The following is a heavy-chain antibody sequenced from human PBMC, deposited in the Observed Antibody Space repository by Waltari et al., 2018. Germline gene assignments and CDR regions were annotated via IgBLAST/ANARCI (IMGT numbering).Heavy chain of an antibody. CDR1: GYTFTGYY. V-gene: IGHV1-2*02. J-gene: IGHJ3*02. CDR3: ARDWGYYDSSGYYYHAFDI. D-gene: IGHD3-22*01. Sequence: QVQLVQSGAEVKKPGASVKVSCKASGYTFTGYYMHWVRQAPGQGLEWMGWINPNSGGTNYAQKCQGRVTMSRDTSISTAYMELSRLRSDDTAVYYCARDWGYYDSSGYYYHAFDIWGQGTMVTVSS. CDR2: INPNSGGT.